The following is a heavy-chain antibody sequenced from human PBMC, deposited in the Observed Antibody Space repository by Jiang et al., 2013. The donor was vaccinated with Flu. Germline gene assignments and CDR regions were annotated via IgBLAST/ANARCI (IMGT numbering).Heavy chain of an antibody. D-gene: IGHD1-26*01. Sequence: PGASVKVSCKASGYTFTSYDINWVRQATGQGLEWMGWMNPNSGNTGYAQKFQGRVTMTRNTSISTAYMELSSLRSEDTAVYYCARAGLGGVGATGVFDYWGQGTLVTVSS. J-gene: IGHJ4*02. CDR2: MNPNSGNT. CDR3: ARAGLGGVGATGVFDY. CDR1: GYTFTSYD. V-gene: IGHV1-8*01.